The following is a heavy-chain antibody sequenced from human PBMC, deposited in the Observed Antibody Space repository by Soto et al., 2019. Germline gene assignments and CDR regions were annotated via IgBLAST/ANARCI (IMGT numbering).Heavy chain of an antibody. D-gene: IGHD2-2*01. J-gene: IGHJ5*02. CDR3: ARVVPGAEAWFGP. Sequence: QVQLVQSGAEVKKPGSSVKVSCKISGGTFNNYGISWVRQAPGQGLEWMGGIIAVFGTVHYAQEFQGRVTITADESSSTVYMELSSLRSEDTAVYYCARVVPGAEAWFGPWGQGTLVTVSS. V-gene: IGHV1-69*01. CDR1: GGTFNNYG. CDR2: IIAVFGTV.